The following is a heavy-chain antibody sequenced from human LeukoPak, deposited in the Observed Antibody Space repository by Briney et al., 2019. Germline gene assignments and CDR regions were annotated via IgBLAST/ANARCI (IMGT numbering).Heavy chain of an antibody. CDR2: INPNSGGT. J-gene: IGHJ4*02. CDR1: GYTFTGYY. Sequence: ASVKVSCKASGYTFTGYYMHWVRQAPGQGLEWMGWINPNSGGTNYAQKFQGWVTMTRDTSISTAYMELSSLKSDDTAVYYCVRDRIASAGTGGWVQGTLVTVSS. CDR3: VRDRIASAGTGG. D-gene: IGHD6-13*01. V-gene: IGHV1-2*04.